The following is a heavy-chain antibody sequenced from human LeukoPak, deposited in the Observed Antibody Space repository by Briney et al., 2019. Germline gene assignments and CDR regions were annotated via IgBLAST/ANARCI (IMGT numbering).Heavy chain of an antibody. CDR3: AKETVAVYDFWSGYYNPSYFDY. J-gene: IGHJ4*02. Sequence: GGSLRLSCAASGFTFSNAWMSWVRQAPGKGLEWVSAISGSGGSTYYADSVKGRFTISRDNSKNTLYLQMNSLRAEDTAVYYCAKETVAVYDFWSGYYNPSYFDYWGQGTLVTVSS. V-gene: IGHV3-23*01. D-gene: IGHD3-3*01. CDR1: GFTFSNAW. CDR2: ISGSGGST.